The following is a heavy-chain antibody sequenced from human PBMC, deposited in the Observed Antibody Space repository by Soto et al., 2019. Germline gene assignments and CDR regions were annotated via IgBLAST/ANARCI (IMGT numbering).Heavy chain of an antibody. D-gene: IGHD4-17*01. CDR2: IHSGGST. CDR1: GFTVSSYY. J-gene: IGHJ4*02. Sequence: GGSLRLSCGASGFTVSSYYMTWVRQSPGKGLEWVSVIHSGGSTYYADSVKGRFTISRDNSKNTLYLQMNSLRAEDTAVYYCARINYGVPGYFDYWGLGTLVTVSS. V-gene: IGHV3-66*01. CDR3: ARINYGVPGYFDY.